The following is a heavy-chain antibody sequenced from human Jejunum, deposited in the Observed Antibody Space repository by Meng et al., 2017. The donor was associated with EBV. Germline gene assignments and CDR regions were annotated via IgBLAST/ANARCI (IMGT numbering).Heavy chain of an antibody. D-gene: IGHD4-17*01. CDR3: AMGPDYAKSGY. CDR1: GGSISSSIYC. CDR2: ICFSDYT. V-gene: IGHV4-39*01. Sequence: QLQRQESGPGLVKPSETLSLTCTVSGGSISSSIYCWGWIRQPPGKGLEWIGSICFSDYTYHNPSLKSRVTISADTSKNQFSLSLTSVTAADTAVYYCAMGPDYAKSGYWGQGTLVTVSS. J-gene: IGHJ4*02.